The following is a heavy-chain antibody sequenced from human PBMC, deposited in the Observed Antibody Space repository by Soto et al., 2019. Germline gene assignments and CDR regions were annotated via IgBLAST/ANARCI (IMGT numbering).Heavy chain of an antibody. CDR3: AREKWVVQDALDI. Sequence: QVQLVESGGGVVQPGRSLRLSCAASGFTFSSFAMHWVRQAPGKGLQWVAVISYDGSNKHYADSVKGRFTISRDNSENTLYLQMNSLRAEDTAVYYCAREKWVVQDALDIWGQGTIVTVSS. CDR1: GFTFSSFA. V-gene: IGHV3-30*04. J-gene: IGHJ3*02. D-gene: IGHD6-19*01. CDR2: ISYDGSNK.